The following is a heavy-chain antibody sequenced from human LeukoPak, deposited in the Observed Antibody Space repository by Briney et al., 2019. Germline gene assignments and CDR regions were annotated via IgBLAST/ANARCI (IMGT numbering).Heavy chain of an antibody. V-gene: IGHV3-23*01. J-gene: IGHJ4*02. D-gene: IGHD2/OR15-2a*01. CDR2: ISGSGGST. CDR1: GFTFSSYA. Sequence: GGALRLSCAAPGFTFSSYAMSWVRQAPGEGLGWVSAISGSGGSTYYADSVKGRFTISRDNSKNTLYLQMNSLRAEDTAVYYCAKDNRGSRGKVFDYWGQGTLVTVSS. CDR3: AKDNRGSRGKVFDY.